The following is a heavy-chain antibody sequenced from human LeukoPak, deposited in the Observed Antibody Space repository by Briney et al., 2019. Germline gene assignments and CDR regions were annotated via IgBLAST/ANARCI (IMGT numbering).Heavy chain of an antibody. J-gene: IGHJ4*02. CDR3: ARFSGSYYNPLDY. Sequence: GGSLRLSCAASGFTFSDYYMNWVRQAPGKGLEWVSSISSSSSYIYYADSVKGRFTISRDNAKNSLYLQMNSLRAEDTAVYYCARFSGSYYNPLDYWGQGTLVTVSS. CDR1: GFTFSDYY. V-gene: IGHV3-21*01. CDR2: ISSSSSYI. D-gene: IGHD3-10*01.